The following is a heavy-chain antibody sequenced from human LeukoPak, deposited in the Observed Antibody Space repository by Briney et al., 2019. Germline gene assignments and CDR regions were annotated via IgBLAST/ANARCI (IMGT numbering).Heavy chain of an antibody. CDR1: GYTFTSYD. V-gene: IGHV1-8*01. J-gene: IGHJ6*03. Sequence: ASVKVSCKASGYTFTSYDINWVRQATGQGLEWRGWMNPNSGNTGYAQKFQGRVTMTRNTSISTAYMELSSLRSEDTAVYYCARGPYYYGSGSYLSYYYMDVWGKGTTVTVSS. CDR3: ARGPYYYGSGSYLSYYYMDV. CDR2: MNPNSGNT. D-gene: IGHD3-10*01.